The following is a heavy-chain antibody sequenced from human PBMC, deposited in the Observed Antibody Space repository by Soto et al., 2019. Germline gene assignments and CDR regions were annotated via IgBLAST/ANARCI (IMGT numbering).Heavy chain of an antibody. Sequence: SETLSLTCAVYCGSFSGYYWSWIRQPPGKGLEWIGEINHSGSTNYNPSLKSRVTISVDTSKNQFSLKLSSVTAADTAVYYCARVVRGVIQRWFDPWGQGTLVTVSS. CDR2: INHSGST. CDR3: ARVVRGVIQRWFDP. CDR1: CGSFSGYY. D-gene: IGHD3-10*01. J-gene: IGHJ5*02. V-gene: IGHV4-34*01.